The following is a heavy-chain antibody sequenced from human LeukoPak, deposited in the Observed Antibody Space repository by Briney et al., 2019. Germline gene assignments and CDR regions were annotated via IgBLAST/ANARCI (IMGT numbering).Heavy chain of an antibody. Sequence: GGSLRLSCAATGYSFKDYGMHWVRQPPGKGLEWVSAINWNGGGTDYADSVKGRFTILRDNAKNSLYLQLSSLRPEDTALYYCAKHLTATNTYIFFGLDVWGQGTSVTVSS. J-gene: IGHJ6*02. CDR1: GYSFKDYG. D-gene: IGHD1-26*01. CDR3: AKHLTATNTYIFFGLDV. V-gene: IGHV3-9*01. CDR2: INWNGGGT.